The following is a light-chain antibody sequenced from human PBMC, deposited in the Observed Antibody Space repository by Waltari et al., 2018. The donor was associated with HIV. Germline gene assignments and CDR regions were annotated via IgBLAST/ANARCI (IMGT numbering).Light chain of an antibody. Sequence: SVLTQPPSVSVAPGMTARITCGGKNIERKSVHWYQQKPGQAPILVIYYDKDRSSGIPERFSGSNSGNTATLTITRVGAGDEADYYCQVWDSSIEQVLFGGGTKLTVL. V-gene: IGLV3-21*01. CDR2: YDK. CDR1: NIERKS. J-gene: IGLJ3*02. CDR3: QVWDSSIEQVL.